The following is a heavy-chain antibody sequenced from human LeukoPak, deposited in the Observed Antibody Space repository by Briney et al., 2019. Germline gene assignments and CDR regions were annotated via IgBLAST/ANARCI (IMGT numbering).Heavy chain of an antibody. J-gene: IGHJ6*03. CDR1: GGSISSGSYY. D-gene: IGHD2-8*01. CDR3: ARDRPLMVYAQGSPSYYYYMDV. V-gene: IGHV4-61*02. Sequence: SQTLSLTCTVSGGSISSGSYYWTWIRQPAGKGLEWIGRIYTSGSTNYNPSLKNRVTISVDTSKNQFSLKLSSVTAADTAVYYCARDRPLMVYAQGSPSYYYYMDVWGKGTTVIVSS. CDR2: IYTSGST.